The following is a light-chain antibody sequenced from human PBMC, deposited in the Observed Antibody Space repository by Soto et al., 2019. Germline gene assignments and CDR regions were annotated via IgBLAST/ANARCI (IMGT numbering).Light chain of an antibody. Sequence: EIVLTQSPVTLSLSPGERATLSCRASQSVGSYLAWYQQKPGQAPRLLIYDASNRATGIPARFSGSGSGTDFTLTISRLEPEDFAVYYCQQYGSSPWTFGQGTKVDIK. V-gene: IGKV3-20*01. CDR3: QQYGSSPWT. J-gene: IGKJ1*01. CDR1: QSVGSY. CDR2: DAS.